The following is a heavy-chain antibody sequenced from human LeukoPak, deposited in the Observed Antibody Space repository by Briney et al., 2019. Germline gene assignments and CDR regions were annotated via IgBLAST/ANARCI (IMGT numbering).Heavy chain of an antibody. J-gene: IGHJ4*02. V-gene: IGHV3-30*04. D-gene: IGHD5-18*01. Sequence: PGGSLRLSCAASGFTFSSYAMHWVRQAPGKGLEWVAVISYDGSNKYYADSVKGRFTISRDNSKNTLYLQMNSLRAEDTAVYYCARADEDTAMVLDYWGQGTLVTVSS. CDR2: ISYDGSNK. CDR3: ARADEDTAMVLDY. CDR1: GFTFSSYA.